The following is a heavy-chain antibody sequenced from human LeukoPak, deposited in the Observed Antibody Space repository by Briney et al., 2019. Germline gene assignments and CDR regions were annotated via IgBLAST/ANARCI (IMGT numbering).Heavy chain of an antibody. Sequence: GGSLRLSCAASGFTVNGNYMSWVRQAAGKGLEWVSVIYSSGSTFYADSVKGRFTISRDNSKNTLYLQMHSLRAEDTAVYYCEAWIESQVVDVWGQGTTVSVSS. V-gene: IGHV3-53*01. CDR2: IYSSGST. CDR3: EAWIESQVVDV. D-gene: IGHD5-12*01. J-gene: IGHJ6*02. CDR1: GFTVNGNY.